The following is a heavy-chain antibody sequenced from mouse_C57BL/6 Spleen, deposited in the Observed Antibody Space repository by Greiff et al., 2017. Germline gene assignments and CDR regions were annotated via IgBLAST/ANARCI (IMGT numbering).Heavy chain of an antibody. CDR1: GFTFSDYY. D-gene: IGHD1-1*01. CDR2: ISNGGGST. CDR3: ASPTTVAPFAY. Sequence: EVQRVESGGGLVQPGGSLKLSCAASGFTFSDYYMYWVRQTPEKRLEWVAYISNGGGSTYYPDTVKGRFTISRDNAKNTLYLQMSRLKSEDTAMYYCASPTTVAPFAYWGQGTLVTVSA. V-gene: IGHV5-12*01. J-gene: IGHJ3*01.